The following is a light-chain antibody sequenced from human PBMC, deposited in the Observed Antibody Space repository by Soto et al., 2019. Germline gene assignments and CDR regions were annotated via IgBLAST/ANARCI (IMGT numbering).Light chain of an antibody. Sequence: QSALTQPASVSGSPGQSITISCTGTSSDVDDYKYVLWYQHYPGKAPKLMIYDVSNRPSGVSNRFSGSKSGNTASLTISGLQAEDEADYYCSSYTSSSTLVFGGGTKLTGL. V-gene: IGLV2-14*03. CDR2: DVS. CDR1: SSDVDDYKY. J-gene: IGLJ2*01. CDR3: SSYTSSSTLV.